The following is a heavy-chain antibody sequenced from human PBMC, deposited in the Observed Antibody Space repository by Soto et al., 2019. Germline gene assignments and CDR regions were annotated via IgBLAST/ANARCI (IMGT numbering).Heavy chain of an antibody. CDR1: GFALSTYGEA. V-gene: IGHV2-5*02. CDR2: IYWDDDK. J-gene: IGHJ4*02. D-gene: IGHD6-13*01. CDR3: AHNRIVASAGTGYFDF. Sequence: QITLKESGPTLVKPTQTLTLSCTFSGFALSTYGEAVAWIRQPPGKALEWIALIYWDDDKRYSPSLKSRLTNTKDTSKNQLVLTMTNMGPVDTATYYCAHNRIVASAGTGYFDFWGQGTLVSVSS.